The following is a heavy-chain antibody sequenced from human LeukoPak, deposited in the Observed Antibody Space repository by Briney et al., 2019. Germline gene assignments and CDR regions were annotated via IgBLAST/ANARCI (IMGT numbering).Heavy chain of an antibody. CDR3: ARARAAYFALFQH. D-gene: IGHD3-16*01. V-gene: IGHV3-48*03. CDR1: GFTFSTYA. Sequence: GGSLRLSCEASGFTFSTYAMNWVRQAPGKGLEWIAYISSGAGSTIKYADSVRGRFTISRDNSQNSLFLQMNSLRAEDTAVYFCARARAAYFALFQHWGQGSLVIVSS. CDR2: ISSGAGSTI. J-gene: IGHJ1*01.